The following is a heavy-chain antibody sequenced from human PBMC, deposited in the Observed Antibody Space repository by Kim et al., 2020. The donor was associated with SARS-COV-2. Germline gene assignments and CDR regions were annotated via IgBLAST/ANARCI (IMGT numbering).Heavy chain of an antibody. J-gene: IGHJ6*02. Sequence: SETLSLTCTVSGGPITTSSAYWGWIRQPPGKGLEWIGHIRYSGTTYYNPSLQSLVAISVDMSKKQFSLRLNPLIAADTAFYYSSRVFSASYKVMDGWGPG. D-gene: IGHD3-9*01. V-gene: IGHV4-39*01. CDR2: IRYSGTT. CDR1: GGPITTSSAY. CDR3: SRVFSASYKVMDG.